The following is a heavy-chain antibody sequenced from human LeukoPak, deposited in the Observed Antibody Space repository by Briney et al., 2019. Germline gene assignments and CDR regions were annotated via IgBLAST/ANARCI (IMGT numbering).Heavy chain of an antibody. CDR1: GFTFSRYW. CDR2: INTDGSST. Sequence: GGSLRLSCAASGFTFSRYWMHWVRQAPGKGLVWVSRINTDGSSTTYADSVKGRFTISRDNAKNTLYLQMNSLLDEDTAVYYCAKEEVEMATTYFDYWGQGTLVTVSS. D-gene: IGHD5-24*01. CDR3: AKEEVEMATTYFDY. V-gene: IGHV3-74*01. J-gene: IGHJ4*02.